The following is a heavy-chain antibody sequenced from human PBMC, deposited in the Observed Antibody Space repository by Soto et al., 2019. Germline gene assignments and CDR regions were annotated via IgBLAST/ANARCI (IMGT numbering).Heavy chain of an antibody. V-gene: IGHV3-21*01. Sequence: GGSLRLSCAASGFTFSSYSMNWVRQAPGKGLEWVSSISSSSSYIYYADSVKGRFTISRDNAKNSLYLQMNSLRAEDTAVYYCARAWVAVVVVAATHEFDYWGQGTLVTVSS. CDR1: GFTFSSYS. CDR2: ISSSSSYI. D-gene: IGHD2-15*01. CDR3: ARAWVAVVVVAATHEFDY. J-gene: IGHJ4*02.